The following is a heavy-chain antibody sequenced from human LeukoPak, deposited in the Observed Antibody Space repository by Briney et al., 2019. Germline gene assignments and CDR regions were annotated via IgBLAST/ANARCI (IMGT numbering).Heavy chain of an antibody. Sequence: PSETLSLTCIVSDGSINDITYYWGWVRQSPGKGLDWIGSTYYSGSTYYNPSLKSRVTISVDTSKNQFSLKLSSVTAADTAVYYCARERGLPTPTLDYWGQGTLVTVSS. CDR2: TYYSGST. CDR1: DGSINDITYY. D-gene: IGHD2-15*01. CDR3: ARERGLPTPTLDY. J-gene: IGHJ4*02. V-gene: IGHV4-39*02.